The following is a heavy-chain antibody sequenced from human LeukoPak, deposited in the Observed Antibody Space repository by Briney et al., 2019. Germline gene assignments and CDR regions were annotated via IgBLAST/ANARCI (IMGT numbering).Heavy chain of an antibody. CDR1: GGSISSNNW. V-gene: IGHV4-4*02. Sequence: SETLSLTCAVSGGSISSNNWWGWVRQPPGKGLEWIGKIYHSGSPNYNPSLKSRVTISVDKSRNHFSLNLSSVTAADTAVYYCARVNINNWHSCDYWGQGTLVTVSS. CDR3: ARVNINNWHSCDY. CDR2: IYHSGSP. J-gene: IGHJ4*02. D-gene: IGHD1-1*01.